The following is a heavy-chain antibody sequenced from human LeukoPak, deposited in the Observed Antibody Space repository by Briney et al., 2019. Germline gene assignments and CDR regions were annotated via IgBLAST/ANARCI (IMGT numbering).Heavy chain of an antibody. J-gene: IGHJ4*02. CDR3: ARGSYVDY. CDR1: GFTFGSYW. V-gene: IGHV3-7*03. Sequence: GGSLRLSCAASGFTFGSYWMIWVRQAPGEGLEWVANINQPGSDRRYVDSVKGRFTISRDNAKNSLYLQMNSLRAEDTAVYYCARGSYVDYWGQGTLVTVSS. D-gene: IGHD3-16*01. CDR2: INQPGSDR.